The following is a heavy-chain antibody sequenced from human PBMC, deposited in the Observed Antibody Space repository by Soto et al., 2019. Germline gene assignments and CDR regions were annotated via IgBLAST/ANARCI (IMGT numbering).Heavy chain of an antibody. CDR1: GYTLTELS. CDR3: ATPPRYRAAAGNPFVY. V-gene: IGHV1-24*01. D-gene: IGHD6-13*01. CDR2: FDPEDGET. J-gene: IGHJ4*02. Sequence: ASVKVSCKVSGYTLTELSMHWVRQAPGKGLEWMGGFDPEDGETIYAQKFQGRVTMTEDTSTDTAYMELSSLRSEDTAVYYCATPPRYRAAAGNPFVYWGQGTLVTVSS.